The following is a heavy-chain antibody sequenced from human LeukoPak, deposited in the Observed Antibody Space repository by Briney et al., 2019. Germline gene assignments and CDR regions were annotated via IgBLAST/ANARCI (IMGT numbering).Heavy chain of an antibody. V-gene: IGHV3-9*01. CDR2: ISWNSGSK. CDR1: GFTFDDYA. J-gene: IGHJ4*02. D-gene: IGHD3-10*01. CDR3: AKDMGITMVRGVIGFDY. Sequence: GGSLRLSCAASGFTFDDYAMHWVRQAPGKGLEWVSGISWNSGSKGYADSVKGRFTISRDNAKNSLYLQMNSLRAEDTALYYCAKDMGITMVRGVIGFDYWGQGTLVTVSS.